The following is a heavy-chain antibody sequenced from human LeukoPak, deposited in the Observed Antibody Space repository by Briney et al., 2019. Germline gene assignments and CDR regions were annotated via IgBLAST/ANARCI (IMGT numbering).Heavy chain of an antibody. V-gene: IGHV1-2*02. CDR3: ARDPDLAAAGKGWFDP. J-gene: IGHJ5*02. Sequence: ASVKVSCKASGYTFTGNYMHWVRQAPGQGLEWMGWINPNSGGTNYAQKFQGRVTTTRDTSISTAYMELSRLTSDDTAVYYCARDPDLAAAGKGWFDPWGQGTLVTVSS. D-gene: IGHD6-13*01. CDR1: GYTFTGNY. CDR2: INPNSGGT.